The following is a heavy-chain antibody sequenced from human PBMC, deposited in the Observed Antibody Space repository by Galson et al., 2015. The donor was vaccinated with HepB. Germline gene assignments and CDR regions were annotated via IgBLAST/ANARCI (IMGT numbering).Heavy chain of an antibody. CDR1: GGSISNFY. Sequence: TLSLTCTASGGSISNFYWSWIRQPAGKGLEWIGHIYSSGSTNDNPSLKGRVTMSVDTSKNQFSLNLSPVTAADTAVYYCARDLRRWDSSGYYRGAFDIWGQGTMVTVSS. V-gene: IGHV4-4*07. J-gene: IGHJ3*02. CDR3: ARDLRRWDSSGYYRGAFDI. CDR2: IYSSGST. D-gene: IGHD3-22*01.